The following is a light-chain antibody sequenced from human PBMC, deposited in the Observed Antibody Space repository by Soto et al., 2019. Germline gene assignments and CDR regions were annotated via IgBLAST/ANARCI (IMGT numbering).Light chain of an antibody. J-gene: IGKJ3*01. CDR3: HQYNSWPRGT. CDR2: GAS. Sequence: EIVMTQSPATLSVSPGEGATLSCRASQSVSMKLAWYQQKPGQAPRLLIYGASTRATAIPARFSGSGSGTEFTLTISSLQSEDSAVYYCHQYNSWPRGTFGPGTKVEIK. CDR1: QSVSMK. V-gene: IGKV3-15*01.